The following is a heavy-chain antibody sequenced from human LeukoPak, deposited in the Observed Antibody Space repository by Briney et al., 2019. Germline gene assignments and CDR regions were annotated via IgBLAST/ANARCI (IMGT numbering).Heavy chain of an antibody. D-gene: IGHD1-26*01. CDR2: IKQDGSET. V-gene: IGHV3-7*01. Sequence: PGGSLRLSCAASGFTFSSYWMSWVRQAPGEGLEWVANIKQDGSETYYVDSVKGRFTISRDNAKNSLYLQMNILRAEDTAVYYCARAVSSGSYYYFDYWGQGTLVTVSS. CDR1: GFTFSSYW. J-gene: IGHJ4*02. CDR3: ARAVSSGSYYYFDY.